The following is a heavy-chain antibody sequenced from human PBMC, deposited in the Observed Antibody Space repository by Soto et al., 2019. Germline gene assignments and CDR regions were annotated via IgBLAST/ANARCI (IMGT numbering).Heavy chain of an antibody. CDR3: ARLIHCKTTSCYFDY. Sequence: QLQLQESGPGLVKPSETLSLTCTVSGGSISSSSYYWAWVRQPPGKGLEWIGSVYYSGKTYYNQSLKSRVTITEDTSKNQYSLKLSSVTAADTAVFYCARLIHCKTTSCYFDYWGQGTLVTVSS. CDR1: GGSISSSSYY. J-gene: IGHJ4*02. CDR2: VYYSGKT. V-gene: IGHV4-39*01. D-gene: IGHD2-2*01.